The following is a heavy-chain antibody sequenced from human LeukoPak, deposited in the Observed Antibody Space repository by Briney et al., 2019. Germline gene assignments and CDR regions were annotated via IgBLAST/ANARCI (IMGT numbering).Heavy chain of an antibody. CDR2: ISSSSSTI. V-gene: IGHV3-48*04. Sequence: QPGGSLRLSCAASGFTFSSYSMNWVCQAPGKGLEWVSYISSSSSTIYYADSVKGRFTISRDNAKNSLYLQMNSLRAEDTAVYYCARRHDYWGQGTLVTVSS. CDR3: ARRHDY. CDR1: GFTFSSYS. J-gene: IGHJ4*02.